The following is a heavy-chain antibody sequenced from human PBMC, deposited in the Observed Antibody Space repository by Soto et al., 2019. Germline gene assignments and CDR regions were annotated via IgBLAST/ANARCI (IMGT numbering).Heavy chain of an antibody. CDR1: GGSFSGYY. CDR3: ARGRHPYYYGSGKYGMDV. CDR2: IYYSGST. J-gene: IGHJ6*02. D-gene: IGHD3-10*01. Sequence: SATLSLTCAVFGGSFSGYYWGWIRQPPGKGLEWIGSIYYSGSTNYNPSLKSRVTISVDTSKNQFSLKLSSVTAADTAVYYCARGRHPYYYGSGKYGMDVWGQGTTVTVSS. V-gene: IGHV4-34*01.